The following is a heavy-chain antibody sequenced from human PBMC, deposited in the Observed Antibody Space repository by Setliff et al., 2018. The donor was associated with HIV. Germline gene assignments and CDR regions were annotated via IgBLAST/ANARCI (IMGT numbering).Heavy chain of an antibody. Sequence: PSETLSLTCTVSGGSISSGNYYWSWIRQHPGKGLEWIGYIYYGGSTYYNPSLKSRVTMSVDTSKNQFSLKLSSVTAADTAVYYCAREGARHYGSGRYHSWFDPWGQGTQVTVSS. CDR3: AREGARHYGSGRYHSWFDP. CDR1: GGSISSGNYY. V-gene: IGHV4-31*03. D-gene: IGHD3-10*01. J-gene: IGHJ5*02. CDR2: IYYGGST.